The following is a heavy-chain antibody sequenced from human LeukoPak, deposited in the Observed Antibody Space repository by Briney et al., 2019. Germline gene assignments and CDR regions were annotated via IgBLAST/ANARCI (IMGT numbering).Heavy chain of an antibody. J-gene: IGHJ6*03. CDR1: GGSFSGYY. CDR3: ARGVLSLRYCYYYMDV. V-gene: IGHV4-34*01. D-gene: IGHD2/OR15-2a*01. Sequence: SETLSLTCAVYGGSFSGYYWSWIRQPPGKGLEWIGEINHSGSTNYNPSLKSRVTISVDTSKNQFSLKLSSVTAADTAVYYCARGVLSLRYCYYYMDVWGKGTTVTVSS. CDR2: INHSGST.